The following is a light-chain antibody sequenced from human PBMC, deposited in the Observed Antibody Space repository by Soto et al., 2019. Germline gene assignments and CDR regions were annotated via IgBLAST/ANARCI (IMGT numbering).Light chain of an antibody. V-gene: IGLV2-14*01. Sequence: QSPLTQAASVSGSRGQSITIACTGTSSDVGAYKYVSWYQQHPGKAPKLLIFEVSDRPSGVSNRFSGSKSGNTASLTISGLQAEDEADYFCSSFTTYSSYVFGTGTKVTVL. CDR1: SSDVGAYKY. J-gene: IGLJ1*01. CDR2: EVS. CDR3: SSFTTYSSYV.